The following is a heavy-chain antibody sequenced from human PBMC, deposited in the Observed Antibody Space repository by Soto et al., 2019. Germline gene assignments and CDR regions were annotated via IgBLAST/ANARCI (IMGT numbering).Heavy chain of an antibody. Sequence: SETLSLTCTVSGGSISSYYWGWIRQPPGKGLEWIGSIYYSGSTYYNPSLKSRVTISVDTSKNQFSLKLSSVTAADTAVYYCARHPFPIKSVYYYDYWGQGTLVTVSS. V-gene: IGHV4-39*01. D-gene: IGHD5-12*01. CDR1: GGSISSYY. J-gene: IGHJ4*02. CDR2: IYYSGST. CDR3: ARHPFPIKSVYYYDY.